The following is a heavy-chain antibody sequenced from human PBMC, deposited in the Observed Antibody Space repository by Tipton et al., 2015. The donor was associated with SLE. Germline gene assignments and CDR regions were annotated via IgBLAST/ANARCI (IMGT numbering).Heavy chain of an antibody. V-gene: IGHV4-59*11. CDR1: GVSLSSHY. J-gene: IGHJ4*02. Sequence: TLSLTCTVSGVSLSSHYWSWIRQSPGKGLEWIGYIHYSGTTNYNPSLEGRVTVSVDTSQNQVSLKLTSVTAADTAVYYCARIRPGHGDPFDFWGQGTLVTVSS. CDR3: ARIRPGHGDPFDF. CDR2: IHYSGTT. D-gene: IGHD4-17*01.